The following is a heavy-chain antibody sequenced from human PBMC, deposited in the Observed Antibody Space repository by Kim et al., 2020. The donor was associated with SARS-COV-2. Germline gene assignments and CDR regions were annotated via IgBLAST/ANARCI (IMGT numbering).Heavy chain of an antibody. J-gene: IGHJ4*02. CDR2: TSGHTGYT. CDR3: ARDLSTDTTMIFFDY. Sequence: ASVKVSCKTSGYTFISFGISWVRQAPGQGPEWMGWTSGHTGYTKNAQKFQGRVAMTTDTSTSTFFMELRSLTPDDTAMYYCARDLSTDTTMIFFDYWGQGTLLTVSS. CDR1: GYTFISFG. D-gene: IGHD5-18*01. V-gene: IGHV1-18*01.